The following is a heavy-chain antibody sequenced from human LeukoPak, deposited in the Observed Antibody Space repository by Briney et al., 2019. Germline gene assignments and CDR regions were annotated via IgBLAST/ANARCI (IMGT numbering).Heavy chain of an antibody. D-gene: IGHD5-24*01. CDR1: GGSISSNF. CDR2: IYYSGST. CDR3: ARGLSDGYNYFDY. J-gene: IGHJ4*02. V-gene: IGHV4-59*01. Sequence: SETLSLTCTVSGGSISSNFWIWIRQPPGKGLEWIGYIYYSGSTNYNPSLKSRVTISVDTSKNQFSLRLSSVTAADTAVYYCARGLSDGYNYFDYWGQGTLVTVSS.